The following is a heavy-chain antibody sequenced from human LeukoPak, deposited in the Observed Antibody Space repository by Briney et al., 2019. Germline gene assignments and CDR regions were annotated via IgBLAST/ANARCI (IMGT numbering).Heavy chain of an antibody. V-gene: IGHV1-46*01. J-gene: IGHJ5*02. D-gene: IGHD2-8*01. CDR1: GYTFTSYY. CDR2: INTSGGGT. CDR3: ARDMLAVPSNWFDP. Sequence: ASVKVSCKASGYTFTSYYTHWVRQAPGQGLEWMGVINTSGGGTSYAQKFQGRVTMTRDTSTSTVYMDLRSLRSEDTAVYFCARDMLAVPSNWFDPWGQGTLVTVSS.